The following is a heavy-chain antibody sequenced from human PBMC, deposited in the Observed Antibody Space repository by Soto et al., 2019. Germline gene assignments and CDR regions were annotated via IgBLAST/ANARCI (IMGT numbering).Heavy chain of an antibody. V-gene: IGHV3-21*06. J-gene: IGHJ4*02. CDR2: INYNGIYK. Sequence: PGGSLRLSCATSGFIFSTSDMTWVRQAPGKGLEYVSSINYNGIYKFYAEPAKGRFTISRDNAKNSLYLQMNSLTAEDTAVYYCARKSNSDMSGYDYVDFWGPGTLGTVSS. CDR1: GFIFSTSD. D-gene: IGHD3-22*01. CDR3: ARKSNSDMSGYDYVDF.